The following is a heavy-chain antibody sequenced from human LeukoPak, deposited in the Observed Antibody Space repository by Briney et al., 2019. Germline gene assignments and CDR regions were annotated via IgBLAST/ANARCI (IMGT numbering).Heavy chain of an antibody. J-gene: IGHJ4*02. CDR3: ARAEKATIFDY. Sequence: GGSLRLSCAASGFTVSSNYMSWVRQAPGKGLEWVSVIYSGGRTYYADSVKGRFTISRDNSKNTLYLQMNSLRAEDTAVYYCARAEKATIFDYWGQGTLVTVSS. D-gene: IGHD5-24*01. CDR2: IYSGGRT. V-gene: IGHV3-53*01. CDR1: GFTVSSNY.